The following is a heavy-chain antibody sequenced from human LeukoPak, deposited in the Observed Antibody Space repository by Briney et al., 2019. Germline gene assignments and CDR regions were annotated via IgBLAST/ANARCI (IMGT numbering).Heavy chain of an antibody. CDR1: GGSVSSGSYY. V-gene: IGHV4-39*01. J-gene: IGHJ4*02. CDR3: ARRGYDSSGYYYAY. D-gene: IGHD3-22*01. Sequence: SETLSLTCTVSGGSVSSGSYYWSWIRQPPGKGLEWIGSIYYSGSTYYNPSLKSRVTISVDTSKNQFSLKLSSVTAADTAVYYCARRGYDSSGYYYAYWGQGTPVTVSS. CDR2: IYYSGST.